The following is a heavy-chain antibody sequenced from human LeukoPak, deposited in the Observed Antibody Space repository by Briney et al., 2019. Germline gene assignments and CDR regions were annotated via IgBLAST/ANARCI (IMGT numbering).Heavy chain of an antibody. CDR1: GGSISTYY. J-gene: IGHJ4*02. V-gene: IGHV4-59*01. CDR2: IYYNGST. D-gene: IGHD1-26*01. Sequence: SETLSLTCTVSGGSISTYYWSWIRQPPGKGLEWIGYIYYNGSTNFNPSLKSRVTISVDTSKNQFSLKLTSVTAADTAVYYCARDSGVLGANFDYWGQGTLVTVSS. CDR3: ARDSGVLGANFDY.